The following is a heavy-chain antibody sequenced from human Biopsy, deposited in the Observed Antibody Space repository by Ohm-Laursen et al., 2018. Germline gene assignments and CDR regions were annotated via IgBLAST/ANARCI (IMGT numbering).Heavy chain of an antibody. CDR3: ARNRVDVVKVTTIGWNFDL. V-gene: IGHV4-59*08. CDR2: IHYTGHI. Sequence: GTLSLTWIVSGGSIISYYWTWIRQTPGKGLEWIGYIHYTGHIRINPSLNSRATISVDTSKDQFSLKLSSLTAADTAIYYCARNRVDVVKVTTIGWNFDLWGRGTLVTVS. J-gene: IGHJ2*01. CDR1: GGSIISYY. D-gene: IGHD5-12*01.